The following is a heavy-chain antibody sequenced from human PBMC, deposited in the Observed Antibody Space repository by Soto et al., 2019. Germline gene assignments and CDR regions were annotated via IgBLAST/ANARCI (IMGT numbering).Heavy chain of an antibody. Sequence: GGSLRLSCAASGFSLSSYAMDGVRQAPGQGLEWVSYISLSSGNIHYADSVRGRFTVSRDNAKNSLYLQMNSLRAEDTAVYYCARDPSRGSEWARYLDLWGRGTLVTVSS. D-gene: IGHD1-26*01. CDR1: GFSLSSYA. V-gene: IGHV3-48*01. CDR3: ARDPSRGSEWARYLDL. J-gene: IGHJ2*01. CDR2: ISLSSGNI.